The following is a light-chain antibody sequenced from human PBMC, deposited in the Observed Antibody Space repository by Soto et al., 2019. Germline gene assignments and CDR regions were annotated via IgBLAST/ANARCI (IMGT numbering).Light chain of an antibody. V-gene: IGKV1-12*01. CDR2: AAS. CDR1: QGIDRW. J-gene: IGKJ4*01. Sequence: DIRMTQSPSSLSASVGDRVTITCRASQGIDRWLAWYQQKPGKAPKVLIYAASSLRSGVPSRFSGSGSGTDFSLIISGLQPEDLATYYCKQSKSFPLTFGGGTKVEIK. CDR3: KQSKSFPLT.